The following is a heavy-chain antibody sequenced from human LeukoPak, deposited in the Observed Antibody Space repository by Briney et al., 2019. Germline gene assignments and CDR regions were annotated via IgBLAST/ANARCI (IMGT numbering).Heavy chain of an antibody. V-gene: IGHV1-69*06. CDR3: ARDGYCTAGSCYFLH. CDR1: GGTFSSYA. CDR2: IIPIFDTA. D-gene: IGHD2-15*01. Sequence: ASVKVSCKASGGTFSSYAISWVRQAPGQGLEWMGGIIPIFDTANYAQKFQDRVTITADKSTSTAYMELSSLRSEDTANYYCARDGYCTAGSCYFLHWGQGTLVTVSS. J-gene: IGHJ1*01.